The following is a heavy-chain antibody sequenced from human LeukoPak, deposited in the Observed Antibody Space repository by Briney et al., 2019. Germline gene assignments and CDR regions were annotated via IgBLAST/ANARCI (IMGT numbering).Heavy chain of an antibody. D-gene: IGHD3-22*01. V-gene: IGHV3-48*04. J-gene: IGHJ4*02. CDR2: ISSSGSTI. CDR3: ARDSYYDSSPGD. CDR1: GFTFSSYA. Sequence: SGGSLRLSCAASGFTFSSYAMSWVRQAPGKGLEWVSYISSSGSTIYYADSVKGRFTISRDNAKNSLYLQMNSLRAEDTAVYYCARDSYYDSSPGDWGQGTLVTVSS.